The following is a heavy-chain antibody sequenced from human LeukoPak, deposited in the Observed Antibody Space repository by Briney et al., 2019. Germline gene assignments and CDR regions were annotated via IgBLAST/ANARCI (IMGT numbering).Heavy chain of an antibody. D-gene: IGHD3-22*01. CDR1: GFTFNTYA. CDR2: ISDSGART. Sequence: GGSLRLSCAASGFTFNTYAMSWVRQAPERGLEWIPGISDSGARTSYTGSVEGRFTISRDNSKNTLYLQMNSLRAEDTAVYYCAKDHYYDSSGYIDYWGQGTLVTVSS. J-gene: IGHJ4*02. CDR3: AKDHYYDSSGYIDY. V-gene: IGHV3-23*01.